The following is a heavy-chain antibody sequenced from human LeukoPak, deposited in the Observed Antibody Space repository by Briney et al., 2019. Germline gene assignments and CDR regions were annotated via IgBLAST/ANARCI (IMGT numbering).Heavy chain of an antibody. Sequence: GGSLRLSCVASGFTFSRYWMSWVRQAPGKGLEWVANMKQDGRDSHYVDSVKGRFTISRDYAKKSVYLEMNSLRAEDTAVYYCAFGGVIAWYFDYWGQGTLVTVSS. D-gene: IGHD3-16*02. V-gene: IGHV3-7*01. J-gene: IGHJ4*02. CDR2: MKQDGRDS. CDR3: AFGGVIAWYFDY. CDR1: GFTFSRYW.